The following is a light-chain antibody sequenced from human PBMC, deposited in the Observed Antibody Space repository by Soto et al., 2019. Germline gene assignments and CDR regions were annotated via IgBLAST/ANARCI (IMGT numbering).Light chain of an antibody. Sequence: QTVVTQEPSLTVSPGGTVTVTCASSTGAVTSGYYPTWFQQKPGQAPRALIYSTNNKHSWTPARFSGSLFGGKAALTLSGVQPEDEAEYYCLLYYSGEWVFGGGTKVTVL. CDR1: TGAVTSGYY. CDR3: LLYYSGEWV. CDR2: STN. J-gene: IGLJ3*02. V-gene: IGLV7-43*01.